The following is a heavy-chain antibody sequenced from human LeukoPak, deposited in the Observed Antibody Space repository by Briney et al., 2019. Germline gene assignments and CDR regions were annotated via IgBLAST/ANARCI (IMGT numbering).Heavy chain of an antibody. J-gene: IGHJ4*02. V-gene: IGHV4-61*02. CDR3: ARAAPPDY. CDR2: IYTSGST. CDR1: GGSISSGSYY. Sequence: SQTLSLTCTVSGGSISSGSYYWSWIRQPAGKGLEWIGRIYTSGSTNYNPSLKSRVTISVDTSKNQFSLKLSSVTAADTAVYYCARAAPPDYWGQGTLVTVSS.